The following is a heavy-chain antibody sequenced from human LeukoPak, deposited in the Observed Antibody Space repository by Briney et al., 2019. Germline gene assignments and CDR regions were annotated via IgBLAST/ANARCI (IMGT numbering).Heavy chain of an antibody. CDR2: IYPGDSDT. J-gene: IGHJ4*02. CDR1: GYTFSSYW. D-gene: IGHD3-3*01. Sequence: GESLRISCKGSGYTFSSYWIGWVRQMPGKGLGWMGIIYPGDSDTRYSPSSQGQVTISVDTSIGTAYLQWSSLKASDTAIYYCARQNDFRLDYWGQGTLVTVSS. V-gene: IGHV5-51*01. CDR3: ARQNDFRLDY.